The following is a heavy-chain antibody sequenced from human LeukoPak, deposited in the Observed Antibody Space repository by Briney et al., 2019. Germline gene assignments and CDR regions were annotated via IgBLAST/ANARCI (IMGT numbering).Heavy chain of an antibody. CDR2: INPKSGDT. CDR3: ARGIDEY. CDR1: GYTFTGFY. Sequence: ASVKVSCKAYGYTFTGFYIHWIRQAPGQGLEWMGWINPKSGDTNYAQKFLGRVTVTRDTSVSTAYMELSRLKSDDTAVYYRARGIDEYWGQGTLVTVSS. V-gene: IGHV1-2*02. J-gene: IGHJ4*02.